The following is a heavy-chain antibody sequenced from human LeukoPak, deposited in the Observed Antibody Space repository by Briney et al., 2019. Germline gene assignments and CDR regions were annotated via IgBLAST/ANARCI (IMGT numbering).Heavy chain of an antibody. CDR3: ARDFGTHIAAAGSPTFDP. CDR2: ISAYNGNT. J-gene: IGHJ5*02. D-gene: IGHD6-13*01. CDR1: GYTFTSYG. V-gene: IGHV1-18*01. Sequence: GASVKVSCKASGYTFTSYGISWVRQAPGQGLEWMGWISAYNGNTNYAQKLQGRVTMTTDTSTSTAYMELRSLRSDDTAVYYCARDFGTHIAAAGSPTFDPWGQGTLVTVSS.